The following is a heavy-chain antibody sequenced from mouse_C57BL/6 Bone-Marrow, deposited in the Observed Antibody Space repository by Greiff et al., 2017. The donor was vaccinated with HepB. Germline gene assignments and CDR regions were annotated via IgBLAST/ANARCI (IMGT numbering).Heavy chain of an antibody. CDR3: ARHEENKYEYDFDY. Sequence: EVQLVESGGDLVKPGGSLKLSCAASGFTFSSYGMSWVRQTPDKRLEWVATISSGGSYTYYPDSVKGRFTITRDNAKNTLYLQMSSLKSEDTAMYYCARHEENKYEYDFDYWGQGTTLTVSS. J-gene: IGHJ2*01. D-gene: IGHD2-4*01. V-gene: IGHV5-6*01. CDR1: GFTFSSYG. CDR2: ISSGGSYT.